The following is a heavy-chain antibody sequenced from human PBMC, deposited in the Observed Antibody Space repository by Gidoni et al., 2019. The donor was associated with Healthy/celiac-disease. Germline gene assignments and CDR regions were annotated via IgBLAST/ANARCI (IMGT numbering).Heavy chain of an antibody. D-gene: IGHD5-12*01. CDR2: SYYSWRT. V-gene: IGHV4-39*01. Sequence: QLQLQESGPGLVKPSETLSLTCTVSGCSISSSSYYWGWIRQPPGKGLEWIGSSYYSWRTYYNPSLKSRFTISVDTSKNQFSLKLSSVTAADTAVYYCARRRDGYNDPFDYWGQGTLVTVSS. CDR1: GCSISSSSYY. CDR3: ARRRDGYNDPFDY. J-gene: IGHJ4*02.